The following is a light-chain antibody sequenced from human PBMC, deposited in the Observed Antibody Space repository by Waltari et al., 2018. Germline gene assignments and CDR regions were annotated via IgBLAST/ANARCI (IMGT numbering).Light chain of an antibody. CDR3: QQRTDWPPLT. J-gene: IGKJ4*01. CDR2: DAS. CDR1: QSVGTY. Sequence: EIVLTQSPATLSLSPGERAPLSCRASQSVGTYLAWYHQKPGQAPRPLISDASYRASGIPARFSGSGSGTDFTLTISSLEPEDFAIYYCQQRTDWPPLTFGGGTKVEIK. V-gene: IGKV3-11*01.